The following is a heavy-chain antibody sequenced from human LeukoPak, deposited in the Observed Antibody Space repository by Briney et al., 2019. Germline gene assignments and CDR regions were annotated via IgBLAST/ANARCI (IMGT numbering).Heavy chain of an antibody. J-gene: IGHJ5*02. V-gene: IGHV1-2*04. D-gene: IGHD3-22*01. CDR2: INPNSGGT. CDR1: GYTFTGYY. CDR3: ARGTMIVVVYNWFDP. Sequence: ASVKVSCKASGYTFTGYYMHWVRQAPGRGLEWMGWINPNSGGTNYAQKFQGWVTMTRDTSISPAYMELSRLRSDDTAVYYCARGTMIVVVYNWFDPWGQGTLVTVSS.